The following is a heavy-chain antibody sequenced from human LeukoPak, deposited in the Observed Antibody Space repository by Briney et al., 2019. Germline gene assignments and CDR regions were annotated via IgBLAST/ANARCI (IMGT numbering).Heavy chain of an antibody. CDR2: IIPIFGTA. V-gene: IGHV1-69*05. CDR3: ARDQGYQLPPDSYYYYYYMDV. CDR1: GGTFSSYA. J-gene: IGHJ6*03. D-gene: IGHD2-2*01. Sequence: GSSVKVSCKASGGTFSSYAISWVRQAPGQGLEWMGGIIPIFGTANYAQKFQGRVTITTDESTSTAYMELSSLRSEDTAVYYCARDQGYQLPPDSYYYYYYMDVWGQGTTVTVSS.